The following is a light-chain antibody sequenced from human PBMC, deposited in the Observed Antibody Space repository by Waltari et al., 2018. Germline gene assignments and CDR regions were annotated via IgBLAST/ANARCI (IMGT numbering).Light chain of an antibody. J-gene: IGKJ1*01. CDR1: QSISSW. CDR2: AAS. V-gene: IGKV1-5*01. Sequence: DIQMTQSPSTRSASVGDRVTITCRASQSISSWLAWYQQKPGKVPKLLSYAASSLQSGVPSRFSGSGSGTEFTLTISSLQPDDFATYYCQQYHSPWTFGQGTKVEIK. CDR3: QQYHSPWT.